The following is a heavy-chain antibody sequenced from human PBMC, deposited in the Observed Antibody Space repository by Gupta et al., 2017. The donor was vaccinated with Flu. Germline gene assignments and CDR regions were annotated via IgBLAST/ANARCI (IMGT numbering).Heavy chain of an antibody. D-gene: IGHD4-17*01. J-gene: IGHJ6*02. CDR2: IYYSGIT. Sequence: PGKGREWIWSIYYSGITYYNSSLKSRVTISEDTSKNQFSLKLRSVTAADTAVYYCARGTTVTTSDYYYYGMDVWGQGTTVTVSS. CDR3: ARGTTVTTSDYYYYGMDV. V-gene: IGHV4-39*01.